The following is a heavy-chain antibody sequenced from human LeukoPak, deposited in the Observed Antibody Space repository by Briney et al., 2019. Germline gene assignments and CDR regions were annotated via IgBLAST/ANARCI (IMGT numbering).Heavy chain of an antibody. Sequence: PSETLSLTCTVSGGSISSYYWSWIRQPAGKGLEWIGRIYTSGSTNYNPSLKSRVTISVDTSKNQFSLKLSSVTAADTAVYYCARVGYSSSGNYYNDRGAFDYWGQGTLVTVSS. CDR3: ARVGYSSSGNYYNDRGAFDY. J-gene: IGHJ4*02. D-gene: IGHD3-10*01. CDR1: GGSISSYY. V-gene: IGHV4-4*07. CDR2: IYTSGST.